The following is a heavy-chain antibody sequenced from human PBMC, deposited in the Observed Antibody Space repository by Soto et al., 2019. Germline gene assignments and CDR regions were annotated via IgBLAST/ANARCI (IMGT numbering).Heavy chain of an antibody. CDR1: GGSFSGYY. CDR2: VNHSGST. D-gene: IGHD3-3*01. V-gene: IGHV4-34*01. Sequence: LSLTCAVYGGSFSGYYWSWIRQPPGKGLEWIGEVNHSGSTNYNPSLKSRVTISVDTSKNQFSLKLSSVTAADTAVYYCARGRPYYDFWSGYYGFDYWGQGTLVTVS. CDR3: ARGRPYYDFWSGYYGFDY. J-gene: IGHJ4*02.